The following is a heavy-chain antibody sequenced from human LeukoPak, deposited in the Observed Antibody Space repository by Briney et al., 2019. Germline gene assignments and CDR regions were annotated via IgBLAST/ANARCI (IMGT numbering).Heavy chain of an antibody. CDR2: IRYDGSNK. D-gene: IGHD3-9*01. V-gene: IGHV3-30*02. J-gene: IGHJ1*01. CDR3: ARDILTGSQSRFQH. CDR1: GFTFSSYG. Sequence: GGSLRLSCAASGFTFSSYGMHWVRQAPGKGLEWVAFIRYDGSNKYYADSVKGRFTISRDNAKNSLYLQMNSLRAEDTAVYYCARDILTGSQSRFQHWGQGTPVTVSS.